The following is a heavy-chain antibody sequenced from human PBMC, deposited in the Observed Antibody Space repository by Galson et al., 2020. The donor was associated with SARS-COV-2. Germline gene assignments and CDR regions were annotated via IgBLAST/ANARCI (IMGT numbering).Heavy chain of an antibody. Sequence: GGSLRLYCAASGFNFNNYGMYWVRQAPGKGLEWVAVIWYAGGNKYYADSVKGRFTISRDNSKNTLYLQMNSLRVEDTAIYHCGYTICDGAGCYGVWGKGTTVTVSS. CDR2: IWYAGGNK. CDR1: GFNFNNYG. V-gene: IGHV3-33*01. CDR3: GYTICDGAGCYGV. D-gene: IGHD2-21*01. J-gene: IGHJ6*04.